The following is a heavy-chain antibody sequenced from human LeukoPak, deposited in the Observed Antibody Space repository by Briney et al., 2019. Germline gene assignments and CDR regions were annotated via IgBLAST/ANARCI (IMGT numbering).Heavy chain of an antibody. D-gene: IGHD2-21*01. CDR1: GYTFTSYG. CDR2: ISAYNGNT. V-gene: IGHV1-18*01. J-gene: IGHJ4*02. CDR3: ARTSADSYCGGDCHFDY. Sequence: ASVKVSCKASGYTFTSYGISWVRQAPGQGLEWMGWISAYNGNTNYAQKLQGRVTMTTDTSTSTAYMELRSLRSDDTAVYYCARTSADSYCGGDCHFDYWGQGTLVTVSS.